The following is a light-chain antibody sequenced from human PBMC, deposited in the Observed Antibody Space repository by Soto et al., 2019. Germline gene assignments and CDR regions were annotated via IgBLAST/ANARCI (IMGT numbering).Light chain of an antibody. J-gene: IGKJ1*01. Sequence: EIVMTQSPATLSVSPGERATLSCRASQSVSSNLAWYQQKPGQAPRLLIYGASTRATGIPARFSGSGSETEFTLTIRNLQPDDFATYYCQQYNSFPWTFGQGTKVDIK. CDR1: QSVSSN. V-gene: IGKV3-15*01. CDR3: QQYNSFPWT. CDR2: GAS.